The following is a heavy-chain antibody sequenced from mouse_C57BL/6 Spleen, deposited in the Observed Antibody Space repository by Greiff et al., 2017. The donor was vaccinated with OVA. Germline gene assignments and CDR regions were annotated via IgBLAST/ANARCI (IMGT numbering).Heavy chain of an antibody. J-gene: IGHJ4*01. V-gene: IGHV5-4*01. Sequence: EVQRVESGGGLVKPGGSLKLSCAASGFTFSSYAMSWVRQTPEKRLEWVATISDGGSYTYYPDNVKGRFTISRDNAKNNLYLQMSHLKSEDTAMYYCARDDTTVVGYAMDYWGQGTSVTVSS. CDR3: ARDDTTVVGYAMDY. D-gene: IGHD1-1*01. CDR1: GFTFSSYA. CDR2: ISDGGSYT.